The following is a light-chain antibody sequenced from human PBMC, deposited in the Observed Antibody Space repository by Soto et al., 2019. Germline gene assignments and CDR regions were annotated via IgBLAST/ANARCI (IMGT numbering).Light chain of an antibody. Sequence: QSALTQPASVSGSPGQSITISCTGTSSDVGGYNYVSWFQQHPGKAPKLKIYEVSNRPSGVSYRFSGSKSGNTASLTISGLQADDEADYYCISYTVSRSYVFGPGTKLTVL. CDR1: SSDVGGYNY. J-gene: IGLJ1*01. V-gene: IGLV2-14*03. CDR3: ISYTVSRSYV. CDR2: EVS.